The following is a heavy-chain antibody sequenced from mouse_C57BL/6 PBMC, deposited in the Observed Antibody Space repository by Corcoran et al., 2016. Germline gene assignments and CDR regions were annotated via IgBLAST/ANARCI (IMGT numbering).Heavy chain of an antibody. V-gene: IGHV1-80*01. CDR1: GYAFSSYW. CDR3: ASWGNYEWLAS. Sequence: QVQLQQSGAELVKPGASVKISCKASGYAFSSYWMNWVKQRPGKGLEWIGQIYPGDGDTNYNGKFKGKATLTADKSSSTASMQRSSLTSGDSAVYCGASWGNYEWLASWGQGTLVTVSA. J-gene: IGHJ3*02. D-gene: IGHD2-1*01. CDR2: IYPGDGDT.